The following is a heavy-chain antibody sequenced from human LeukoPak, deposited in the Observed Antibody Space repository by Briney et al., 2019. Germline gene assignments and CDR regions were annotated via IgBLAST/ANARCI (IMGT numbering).Heavy chain of an antibody. D-gene: IGHD6-19*01. CDR3: ARDAMAVAGFNDY. CDR2: INPNSGGT. Sequence: GASVKVSCKASGYTFTGYYMHWVRQAPGQGLEWMGWINPNSGGTNYAQKFQGRVTMTRDTSISTAYMELSRLRSDDTAVYYCARDAMAVAGFNDYWGQGTLVTVSS. J-gene: IGHJ4*02. V-gene: IGHV1-2*02. CDR1: GYTFTGYY.